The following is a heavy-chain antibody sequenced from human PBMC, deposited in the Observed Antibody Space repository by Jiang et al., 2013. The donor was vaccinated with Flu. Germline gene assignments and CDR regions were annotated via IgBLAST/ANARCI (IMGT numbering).Heavy chain of an antibody. J-gene: IGHJ4*02. CDR2: INTNTGNP. D-gene: IGHD4-23*01. Sequence: CKASGYTFTSYAMNWVRQAPGQGLEWMGWINTNTGNPTYAQGFTGRFVFSLDTSVSTAYLQISSLKAEDTAVYYCARSLSTTVVTPSDYWGQGTLVTVSS. CDR1: GYTFTSYA. CDR3: ARSLSTTVVTPSDY. V-gene: IGHV7-4-1*02.